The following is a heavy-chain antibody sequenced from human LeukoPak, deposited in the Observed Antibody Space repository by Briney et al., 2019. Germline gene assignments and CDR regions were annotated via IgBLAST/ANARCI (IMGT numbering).Heavy chain of an antibody. V-gene: IGHV3-74*01. CDR3: VRDWDHFDFDS. Sequence: GGSLGLSCAASGFTFRDYWMHWIRQAPGKGLVWVSRIKGDGSHTIYADSVKGRFTISRDNAKNTLYLQMKSLRVEDTALYYCVRDWDHFDFDSWGQGTLVTVSS. J-gene: IGHJ5*01. CDR2: IKGDGSHT. CDR1: GFTFRDYW. D-gene: IGHD1-26*01.